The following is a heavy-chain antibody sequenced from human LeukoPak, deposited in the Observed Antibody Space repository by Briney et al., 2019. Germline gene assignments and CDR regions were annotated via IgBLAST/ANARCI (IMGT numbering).Heavy chain of an antibody. CDR1: GGSISSSNW. D-gene: IGHD3-10*01. Sequence: SETPSLTCAVSGGSISSSNWWSWVRQPPGKGLERIGEIYHSGSTNYNPSLKSRVTISVDKSKNQFSLKLSSVTAADTAVYYCASCPRYYYGSGSYPHWGQGTLVTVSS. V-gene: IGHV4-4*02. CDR2: IYHSGST. J-gene: IGHJ4*02. CDR3: ASCPRYYYGSGSYPH.